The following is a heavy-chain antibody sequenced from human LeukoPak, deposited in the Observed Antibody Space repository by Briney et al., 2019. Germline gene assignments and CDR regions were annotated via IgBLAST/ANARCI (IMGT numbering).Heavy chain of an antibody. CDR1: GFSFSSYS. CDR3: ARAVAGYFDY. Sequence: GGSLRLSCAASGFSFSSYSMNWVRQAPGKGLEWVSSISTSSSYIYYADSVKGRFTISRDNAKNSLYLQMNSLRAEDTAIYYCARAVAGYFDYWGQGTLVTVSS. D-gene: IGHD6-19*01. J-gene: IGHJ4*02. CDR2: ISTSSSYI. V-gene: IGHV3-21*01.